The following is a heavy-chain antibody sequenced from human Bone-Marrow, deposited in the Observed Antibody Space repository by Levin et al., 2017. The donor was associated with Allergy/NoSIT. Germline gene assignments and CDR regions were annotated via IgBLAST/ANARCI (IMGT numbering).Heavy chain of an antibody. Sequence: PGGSLRLSCATSEFTVRTNYMSWVRQAPGKGLEWVSVISSDGNNKYYADSVKGRFTISRDNSKNTLYLQMNSLRADDTAVYYCAREKVTMIVEIIENYFDSWGQGTLVTVSS. V-gene: IGHV3-30-3*01. D-gene: IGHD3-22*01. CDR3: AREKVTMIVEIIENYFDS. CDR2: ISSDGNNK. J-gene: IGHJ4*02. CDR1: EFTVRTNY.